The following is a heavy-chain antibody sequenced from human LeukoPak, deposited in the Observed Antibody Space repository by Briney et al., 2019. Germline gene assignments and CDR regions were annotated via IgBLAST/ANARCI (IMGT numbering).Heavy chain of an antibody. CDR1: GGSVNGYY. V-gene: IGHV4-59*02. Sequence: SETLSLTCTVSGGSVNGYYWNWIRQAPGKGREWIRFIHYSGVTDYSPSLQSRVSMSLDTSRNQFSLDLSSVTAADTALYYCARDPPEDEWNSLDSWGQEILVTV. D-gene: IGHD1-7*01. J-gene: IGHJ4*02. CDR2: IHYSGVT. CDR3: ARDPPEDEWNSLDS.